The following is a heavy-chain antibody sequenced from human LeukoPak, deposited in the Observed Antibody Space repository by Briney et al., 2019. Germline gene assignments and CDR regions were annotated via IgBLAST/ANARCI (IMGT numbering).Heavy chain of an antibody. J-gene: IGHJ3*02. V-gene: IGHV3-23*01. CDR2: ISGSGGST. CDR1: GFTFSSYA. CDR3: ARPSFYGSGTQIAFDI. D-gene: IGHD3-10*01. Sequence: PGGSLRLSCAASGFTFSSYAMSWVRQAPGKGLEWVSAISGSGGSTYYADSVKGRFTISRDNSKNTLYLQMNSLRAEDTAVYYCARPSFYGSGTQIAFDIWGQGTMVTVSS.